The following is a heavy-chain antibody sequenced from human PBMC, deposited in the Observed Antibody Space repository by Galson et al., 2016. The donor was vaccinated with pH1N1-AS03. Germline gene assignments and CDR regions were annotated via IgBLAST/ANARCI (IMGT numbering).Heavy chain of an antibody. J-gene: IGHJ4*02. Sequence: SLRLSCAASGFVFDKAWMSWVRQAPGKGLEWLGRIKTTADGGTADYAGPVKDRFIISRDDSQNTVSLQMNGLRSEDTGVYYCLCNFDYWGLGTQITVSS. CDR1: GFVFDKAW. V-gene: IGHV3-15*01. CDR2: IKTTADGGTA. CDR3: LCNFDY.